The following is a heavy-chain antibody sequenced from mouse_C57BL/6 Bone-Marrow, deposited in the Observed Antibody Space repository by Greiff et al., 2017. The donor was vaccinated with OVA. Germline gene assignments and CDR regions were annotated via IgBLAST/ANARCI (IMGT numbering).Heavy chain of an antibody. Sequence: EVKLLESGPGMVKPSQSLSLTCTVTGYSITSGYDWHWIRHFPGNKLEWMGYISYSGSTNYNPSLKSRISITHDTSKNHFFLKLNSVTTEDTATYYCARGGRWLPPDYWGQGTTLTVSS. D-gene: IGHD2-3*01. J-gene: IGHJ2*01. V-gene: IGHV3-1*01. CDR2: ISYSGST. CDR1: GYSITSGYD. CDR3: ARGGRWLPPDY.